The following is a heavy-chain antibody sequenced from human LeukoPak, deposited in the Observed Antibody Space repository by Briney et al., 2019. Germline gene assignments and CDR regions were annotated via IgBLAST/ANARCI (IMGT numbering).Heavy chain of an antibody. CDR1: GFTFSSYW. Sequence: GGSLRLSCAASGFTFSSYWMHWVRQAPGKGLVWVSRINTDGSSTSYADSVKGRFTISRDNAKNTLYLQMNSLRAEDTAVYYCARAPTDTAMALDYWGQGTLVTVSS. D-gene: IGHD5-18*01. CDR3: ARAPTDTAMALDY. CDR2: INTDGSST. J-gene: IGHJ4*02. V-gene: IGHV3-74*01.